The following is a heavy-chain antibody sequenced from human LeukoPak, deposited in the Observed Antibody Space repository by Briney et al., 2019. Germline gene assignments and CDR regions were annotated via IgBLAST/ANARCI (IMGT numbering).Heavy chain of an antibody. J-gene: IGHJ4*02. CDR3: ARERGYSGYDYFIDSPSDY. V-gene: IGHV3-43*02. CDR2: ISGDGSVT. Sequence: GGSLRLSCAASGFTFNDYRMHWVRQAPGKGLEWVALISGDGSVTYYADSVKGRFTISRDNAKNSLYLQMNSLRAEDTAVYYCARERGYSGYDYFIDSPSDYWGQGTLVTVSS. CDR1: GFTFNDYR. D-gene: IGHD5-12*01.